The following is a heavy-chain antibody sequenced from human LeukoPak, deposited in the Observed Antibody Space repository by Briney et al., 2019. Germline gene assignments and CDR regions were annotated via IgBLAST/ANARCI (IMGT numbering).Heavy chain of an antibody. Sequence: GGSLRLSCAASGFTFSSYSMNWVRQAPGKGLEWVSYISSSSSTIYYADSVEGRFTISRDNAKNSVFLQMNSLRAEDTAVYYCARDDPSMIAALHYWGQGTLVTVSS. CDR1: GFTFSSYS. J-gene: IGHJ4*02. V-gene: IGHV3-48*04. D-gene: IGHD6-6*01. CDR2: ISSSSSTI. CDR3: ARDDPSMIAALHY.